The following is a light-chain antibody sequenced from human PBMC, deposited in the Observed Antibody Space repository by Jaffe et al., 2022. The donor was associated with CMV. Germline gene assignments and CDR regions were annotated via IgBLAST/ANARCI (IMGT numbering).Light chain of an antibody. CDR2: QDT. CDR1: ELVNKY. V-gene: IGLV3-1*01. Sequence: SYELNQPPSVSVSPGQTASITCSGDELVNKYACWYQQKPGQSPVLIIYQDTKRPSGIPERFSGSNSGNTATLTITGAQATDEADYYCQAWDSSTVVFGGGTRLTVL. J-gene: IGLJ2*01. CDR3: QAWDSSTVV.